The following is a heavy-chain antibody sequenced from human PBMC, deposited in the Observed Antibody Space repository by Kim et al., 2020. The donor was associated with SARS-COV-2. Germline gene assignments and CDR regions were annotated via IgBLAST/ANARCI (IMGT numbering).Heavy chain of an antibody. CDR1: GFTFSSFA. CDR2: ISGSGGST. V-gene: IGHV3-23*01. CDR3: AKDSRPNYYDSNGYVEC. D-gene: IGHD3-22*01. Sequence: GGSLRLSCAASGFTFSSFAMSWVRQAPGKGLEWVSAISGSGGSTYHADSVRGRFTISRDNSKNTLYLQMNSLRAEDTAVYYCAKDSRPNYYDSNGYVECWGQGTLVTVSS. J-gene: IGHJ4*02.